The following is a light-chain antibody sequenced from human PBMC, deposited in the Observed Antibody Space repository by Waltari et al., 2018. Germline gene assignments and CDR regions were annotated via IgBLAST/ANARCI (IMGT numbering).Light chain of an antibody. CDR3: FQHSGGYS. CDR1: QSVTSY. J-gene: IGKJ2*03. V-gene: IGKV3-11*01. Sequence: VILTQSPATLSLSPGERATLSCRASQSVTSYFAWYQQKPGQAPRLLIYGVSSRATGIPDRFSGSGSVTDFTLTISSLEPEDVGVYYCFQHSGGYSFGQGTKVEIK. CDR2: GVS.